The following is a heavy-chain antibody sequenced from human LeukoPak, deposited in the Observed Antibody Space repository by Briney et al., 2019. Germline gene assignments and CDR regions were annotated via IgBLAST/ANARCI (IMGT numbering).Heavy chain of an antibody. J-gene: IGHJ1*01. V-gene: IGHV3-9*01. CDR3: AKGSITFGGLIVSEYFHH. D-gene: IGHD3-16*02. Sequence: TGGSLRLSCAASGFTFDDYAMHWVRRAPGKGLEWVSGISWNSGSIGYADSVKGRFTISRDNAKNSLYLQMSSLRAADTALYYCAKGSITFGGLIVSEYFHHWGQGTLVTVSS. CDR2: ISWNSGSI. CDR1: GFTFDDYA.